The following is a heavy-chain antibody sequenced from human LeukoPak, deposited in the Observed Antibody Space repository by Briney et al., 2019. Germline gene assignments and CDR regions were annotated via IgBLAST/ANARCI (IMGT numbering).Heavy chain of an antibody. CDR2: ISYDGSNK. D-gene: IGHD2-15*01. J-gene: IGHJ5*02. CDR3: ARDGDCSGGSCGPWFDP. CDR1: GFTFSSYA. V-gene: IGHV3-30-3*01. Sequence: GSLRLSCAASGFTFSSYAMHWVRQAPGKGLGWVAVISYDGSNKYYADSVKGRFTISRDNSKDTLYLQMNSLRAEDTAVYYCARDGDCSGGSCGPWFDPWGQGTLVTVSS.